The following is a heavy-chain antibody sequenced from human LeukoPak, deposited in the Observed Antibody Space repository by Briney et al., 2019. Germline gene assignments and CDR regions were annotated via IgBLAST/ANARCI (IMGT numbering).Heavy chain of an antibody. CDR1: GYTFTSYY. V-gene: IGHV1-46*01. D-gene: IGHD3-22*01. Sequence: ASVKVSCKASGYTFTSYYMHWVRQAPGQGLEWMGIINPSGGSTSYAQKFQGRVTMTRDTSTSTVYMGLSSLRSEDTAVYYCARDDQGEAMAYDSSGYYFSHWGQGTLVTVSS. CDR3: ARDDQGEAMAYDSSGYYFSH. CDR2: INPSGGST. J-gene: IGHJ4*02.